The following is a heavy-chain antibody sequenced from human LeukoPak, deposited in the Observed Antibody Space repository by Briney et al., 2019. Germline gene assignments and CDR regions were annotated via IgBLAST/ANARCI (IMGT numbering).Heavy chain of an antibody. CDR2: ITWDGVTT. Sequence: PGGSLRLSCAASGFTFDDYGMHWVRQAPGKGLEWVSLITWDGVTTYYADSVQGRFTISRDNSKNSLYLQMNGLRIEDTAFYFCAIERIPATGIYWSFDLWGRGTLVTVSS. D-gene: IGHD6-13*01. CDR3: AIERIPATGIYWSFDL. J-gene: IGHJ2*01. V-gene: IGHV3-43*01. CDR1: GFTFDDYG.